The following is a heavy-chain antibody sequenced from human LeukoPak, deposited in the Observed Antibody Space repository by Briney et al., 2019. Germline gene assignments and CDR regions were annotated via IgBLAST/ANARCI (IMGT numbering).Heavy chain of an antibody. Sequence: SETLSLTCAVPGGSISSGGYSWSWIRQPPGKGLEWIGYIYHSGSTYYNPSLKSRVTISVDRSKNQFSLKLTSVTAADTAVYYCARGWLQFYWYFDLWGRGTLVTVSS. CDR3: ARGWLQFYWYFDL. CDR1: GGSISSGGYS. D-gene: IGHD5-24*01. J-gene: IGHJ2*01. V-gene: IGHV4-30-2*01. CDR2: IYHSGST.